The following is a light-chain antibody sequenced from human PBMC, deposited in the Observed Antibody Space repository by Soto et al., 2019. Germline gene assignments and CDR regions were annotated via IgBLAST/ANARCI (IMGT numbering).Light chain of an antibody. CDR1: QSVSSS. CDR3: QQYGSSPPT. Sequence: EIVVTQSPATLSVSPGERVTLSCRASQSVSSSLAWYQQRPGQAPRLLINDASRRATGIPDRFSGSGSGTDFTLTISRLEPEDFAVYYCQQYGSSPPTFGQGTKVEIK. V-gene: IGKV3-20*01. J-gene: IGKJ1*01. CDR2: DAS.